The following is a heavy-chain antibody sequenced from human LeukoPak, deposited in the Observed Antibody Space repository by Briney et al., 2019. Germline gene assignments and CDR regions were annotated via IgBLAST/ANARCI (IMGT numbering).Heavy chain of an antibody. J-gene: IGHJ4*02. D-gene: IGHD2-2*02. CDR2: IYYSGST. CDR3: AVTGYCSSTSCYKEGIFFDY. Sequence: SESLSLTCTVSGASISSYYWSWMRQPPGKGLEWIGYIYYSGSTNYNPSLKSRVTISVDTSKNQFSLKLSSVTAADTAVYYCAVTGYCSSTSCYKEGIFFDYWGQGTLVTVSS. CDR1: GASISSYY. V-gene: IGHV4-59*08.